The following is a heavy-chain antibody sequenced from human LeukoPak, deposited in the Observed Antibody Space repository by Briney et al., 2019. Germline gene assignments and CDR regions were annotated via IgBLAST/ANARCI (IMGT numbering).Heavy chain of an antibody. CDR2: ISSNGGST. CDR3: VKRSAYMVRGVIGGGEFDY. Sequence: WGSLRLSCSASGFTFSSYAMHWVRQAPGKGLEYVSAISSNGGSTYYADSVKGRFTISRDNSKNTLYLQMSSLRAEDTAVYYCVKRSAYMVRGVIGGGEFDYWGQGTLVTVSS. J-gene: IGHJ4*02. D-gene: IGHD3-10*01. V-gene: IGHV3-64D*06. CDR1: GFTFSSYA.